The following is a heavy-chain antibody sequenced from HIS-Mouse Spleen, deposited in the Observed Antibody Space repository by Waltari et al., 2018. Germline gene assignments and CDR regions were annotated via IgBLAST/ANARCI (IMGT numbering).Heavy chain of an antibody. D-gene: IGHD2-2*02. CDR3: LGYCSSTSCYNYYGMDV. CDR1: GGSFSGYY. J-gene: IGHJ6*02. CDR2: INHSGST. V-gene: IGHV4-34*01. Sequence: QVQLQQWGAGLLKPSETLSLTCAVYGGSFSGYYWSWIRQPPGKGLEWIGEINHSGSTNYNPSLKSRVTISVDTSKNQFSLKLSSVTAADTAVYYCLGYCSSTSCYNYYGMDVWGQGTTVTVSS.